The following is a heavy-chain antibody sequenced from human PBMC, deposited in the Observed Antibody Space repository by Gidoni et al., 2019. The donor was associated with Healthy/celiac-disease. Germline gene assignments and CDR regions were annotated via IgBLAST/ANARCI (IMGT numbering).Heavy chain of an antibody. CDR2: FYPDDSDT. V-gene: IGHV5-51*04. CDR1: GYSFTSYW. Sequence: EVQLVQSGAEVKKPGETMKISSKGSGYSFTSYWIGWVRQMPVKGLEWIGIFYPDDSDTSYSPSFQGQFSISAGNPISTASLQGSILKASYTAMYYCARRRRLYGSGSYSDYWGQGTLVTVSS. D-gene: IGHD3-10*01. CDR3: ARRRRLYGSGSYSDY. J-gene: IGHJ4*02.